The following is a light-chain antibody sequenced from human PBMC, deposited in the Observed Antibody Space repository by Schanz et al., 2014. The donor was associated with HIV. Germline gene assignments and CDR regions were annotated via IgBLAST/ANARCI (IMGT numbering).Light chain of an antibody. CDR3: SSSSTNTCV. V-gene: IGLV2-14*02. CDR1: SSDVGSYNL. J-gene: IGLJ3*02. CDR2: EVS. Sequence: QSALTQPASVSGSPGQSITISCTGTSSDVGSYNLVSWYQQHPGKAPKLMICEVSKRPSGVSFRFSGSKSGNTASLTISGLQSEDEADYYCSSSSTNTCVFGGGTKLTVL.